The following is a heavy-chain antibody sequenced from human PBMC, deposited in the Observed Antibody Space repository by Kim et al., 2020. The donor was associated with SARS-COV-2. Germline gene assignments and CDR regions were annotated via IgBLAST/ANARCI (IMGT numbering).Heavy chain of an antibody. CDR2: IRSKAYGGTT. CDR1: GFTFGDYA. V-gene: IGHV3-49*04. D-gene: IGHD6-19*01. J-gene: IGHJ5*02. Sequence: GGSLRLSCTASGFTFGDYAMSWVRQAPGKGLEWVGFIRSKAYGGTTEYAASVKGRFTISRDDSKSIAYLQMNSLKTEDTAVYYCTRASSGRNNWFDPWGQGTLVTVSS. CDR3: TRASSGRNNWFDP.